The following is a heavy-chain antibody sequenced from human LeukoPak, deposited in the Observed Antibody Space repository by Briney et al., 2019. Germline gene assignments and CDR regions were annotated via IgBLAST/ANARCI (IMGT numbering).Heavy chain of an antibody. V-gene: IGHV1-2*02. CDR3: ASSYYDSSGYYYRFDY. CDR2: INPNSGGT. J-gene: IGHJ4*02. Sequence: EASVKVSCKASGYTFTGYYMHWVRQAPGQGLEWMGWINPNSGGTNYAQKLQGRVTMTTDTSTSTAYMELRSLRSDDTAVYYCASSYYDSSGYYYRFDYWGQGTLVTVSS. CDR1: GYTFTGYY. D-gene: IGHD3-22*01.